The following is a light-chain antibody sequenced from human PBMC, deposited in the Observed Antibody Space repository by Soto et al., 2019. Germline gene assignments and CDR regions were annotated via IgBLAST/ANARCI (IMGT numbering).Light chain of an antibody. CDR3: SSSAGSNNVL. CDR2: EVN. Sequence: QSALTQPPSASGSPGQSVTISCTGTTSDVGGYNSVSWYQQHPGKAPKVMIFEVNKRPSGVPERFSGSKSGNTASLTVSGLQAEDEADYYCSSSAGSNNVLFGGGTKLTVL. J-gene: IGLJ3*02. CDR1: TSDVGGYNS. V-gene: IGLV2-8*01.